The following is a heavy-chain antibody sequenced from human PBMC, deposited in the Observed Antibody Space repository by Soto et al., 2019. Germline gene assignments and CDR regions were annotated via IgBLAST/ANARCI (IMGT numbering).Heavy chain of an antibody. Sequence: QVQLQESGPGLVKPSQTLSLTCTVSGGSISSGGYYWSWIRQHPGKGLEWIGYIYYSGSTYYNPSLKGRVNISVDTSKNQFPLKLSPVTAADTAVYHCARDPGRYYYMDVWGKGTTVTVSS. V-gene: IGHV4-31*03. CDR2: IYYSGST. J-gene: IGHJ6*03. CDR3: ARDPGRYYYMDV. CDR1: GGSISSGGYY.